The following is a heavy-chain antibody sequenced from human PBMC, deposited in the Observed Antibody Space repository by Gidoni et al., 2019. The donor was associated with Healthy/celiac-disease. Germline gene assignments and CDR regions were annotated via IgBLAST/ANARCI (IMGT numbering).Heavy chain of an antibody. CDR2: IYYSGTT. J-gene: IGHJ5*02. Sequence: QLQLQESGPGLVKSSETLSLTCTVSGGSIRSSSNYWGWIRQPPGKGLEWIGTIYYSGTTYYNPSLKSRVTISVDTSKNQFSLKLSSVTAADTAVYYCARDGVTVVFDPWGQGTLVTVSS. CDR3: ARDGVTVVFDP. D-gene: IGHD2-21*02. CDR1: GGSIRSSSNY. V-gene: IGHV4-39*02.